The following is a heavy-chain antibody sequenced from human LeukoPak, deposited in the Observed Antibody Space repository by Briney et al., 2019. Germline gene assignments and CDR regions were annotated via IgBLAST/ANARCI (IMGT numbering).Heavy chain of an antibody. J-gene: IGHJ4*02. D-gene: IGHD3-3*01. Sequence: ASVKVSCKASGGTFSSNAISWVRQAPGQGLEWMGRIIPIFGIANYAQKFQGRVTITADKSTSTAYMELSSLRSEDTAVYYCAREGLFGVVTREYFDYWGQGTLVTVSS. V-gene: IGHV1-69*04. CDR1: GGTFSSNA. CDR2: IIPIFGIA. CDR3: AREGLFGVVTREYFDY.